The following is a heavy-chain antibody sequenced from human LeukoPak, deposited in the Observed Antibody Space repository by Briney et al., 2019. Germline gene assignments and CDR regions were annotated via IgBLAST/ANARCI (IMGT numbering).Heavy chain of an antibody. J-gene: IGHJ5*02. V-gene: IGHV1-18*04. Sequence: ASVKVSCKASGYTFTSYGISWVRQAPGQGLEWMGWISAYNGNTNYAQKLQGRVTMSTDTSTSTAYMELRGLRSDATAVYYCARGGYYGSGNYYRRGPNWFDPCGHGNLVTVSS. CDR3: ARGGYYGSGNYYRRGPNWFDP. D-gene: IGHD3-10*01. CDR1: GYTFTSYG. CDR2: ISAYNGNT.